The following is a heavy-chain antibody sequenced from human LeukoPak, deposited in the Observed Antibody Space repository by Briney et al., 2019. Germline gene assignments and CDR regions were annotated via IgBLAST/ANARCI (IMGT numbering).Heavy chain of an antibody. J-gene: IGHJ5*02. CDR1: GLTVSTNY. Sequence: GGSLRLSCSASGLTVSTNYLTWVRQAPGKGLEWVSVIYSGGNTYYADSVKGRFTISRDNSKNTLYLQMNSLRADDTAVYYCTRGPVGGFDAWDQGTLVTVSS. CDR2: IYSGGNT. V-gene: IGHV3-53*01. D-gene: IGHD1-26*01. CDR3: TRGPVGGFDA.